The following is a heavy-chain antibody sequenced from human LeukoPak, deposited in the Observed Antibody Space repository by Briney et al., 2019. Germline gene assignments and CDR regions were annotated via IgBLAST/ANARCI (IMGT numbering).Heavy chain of an antibody. CDR1: GFTFRNFW. V-gene: IGHV3-7*01. CDR2: INQDGREQ. Sequence: GGSLRLSCAASGFTFRNFWMTWVRQAPGKGLEWVANINQDGREQYYVDPVKGRFTISRDNARNSLYLQMNSLRAEDTALYYCARAGLRDDYGDSVDYWGQGTLVTVSS. D-gene: IGHD4-17*01. J-gene: IGHJ4*02. CDR3: ARAGLRDDYGDSVDY.